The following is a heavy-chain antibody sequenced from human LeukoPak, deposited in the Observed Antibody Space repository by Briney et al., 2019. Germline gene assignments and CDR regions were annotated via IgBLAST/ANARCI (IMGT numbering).Heavy chain of an antibody. CDR1: GFTFSSYA. Sequence: PGGSLRLSCAASGFTFSSYAMHWVRQAPGKGLEYVSAISSNGGSTYYANSVKGRFTISRDNSKNTLYLQMGSLRAEDMAVYYCARGPTQYPGYCSGGSCYSEYYFDYWGQGTLVTVSS. V-gene: IGHV3-64*01. CDR2: ISSNGGST. J-gene: IGHJ4*02. CDR3: ARGPTQYPGYCSGGSCYSEYYFDY. D-gene: IGHD2-15*01.